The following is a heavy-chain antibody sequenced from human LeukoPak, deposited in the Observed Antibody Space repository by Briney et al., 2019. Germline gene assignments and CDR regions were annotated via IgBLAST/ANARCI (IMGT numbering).Heavy chain of an antibody. CDR1: GFTFSTYA. CDR2: ISYDGSNK. CDR3: ASSSWYSYYFDY. V-gene: IGHV3-30*04. Sequence: PGRSLRLSCAASGFTFSTYAMHWVRQAPGKGLEWVAVISYDGSNKYYADSVKGRFTISRDNSENTLYLQMNSLRAEDTAVYYCASSSWYSYYFDYWGQGTLVTVSS. D-gene: IGHD6-13*01. J-gene: IGHJ4*02.